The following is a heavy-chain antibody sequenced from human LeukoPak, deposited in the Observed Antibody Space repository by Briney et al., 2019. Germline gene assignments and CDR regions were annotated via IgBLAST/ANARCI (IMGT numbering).Heavy chain of an antibody. J-gene: IGHJ4*02. Sequence: SETLSLTCTVSGGSISSHYWSWIRQPPGKGLEWIAYLFDSVNTKDNPSLQSRLTLSADTSKNQFSLRLSSMTAADTAVYYCAAIKRGSIFGYFDFWGQGIKVTVSS. CDR1: GGSISSHY. CDR3: AAIKRGSIFGYFDF. V-gene: IGHV4-59*11. D-gene: IGHD5-18*01. CDR2: LFDSVNT.